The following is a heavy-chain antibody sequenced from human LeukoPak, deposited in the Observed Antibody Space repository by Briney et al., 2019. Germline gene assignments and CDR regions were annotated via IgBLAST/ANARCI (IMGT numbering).Heavy chain of an antibody. CDR3: ARARPGWYTNSDYFDY. D-gene: IGHD6-19*01. CDR1: GFTFSSYG. J-gene: IGHJ4*02. CDR2: IWYDGSNK. V-gene: IGHV3-33*01. Sequence: GGSLRLSCAASGFTFSSYGMHWVRQAPGKGLEWVALIWYDGSNKYYADSVKGRLTVSRDNSKNTLYLQMNSLRAEDTAVYYCARARPGWYTNSDYFDYWGQGTLVTVSS.